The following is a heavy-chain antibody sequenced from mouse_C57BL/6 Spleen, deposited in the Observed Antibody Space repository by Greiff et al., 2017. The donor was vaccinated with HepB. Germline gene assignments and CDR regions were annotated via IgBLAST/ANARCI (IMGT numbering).Heavy chain of an antibody. V-gene: IGHV1-22*01. CDR3: ARGGIYYDYAFDY. CDR1: GYTFTDYN. Sequence: EVQLQQSGPELVKPGASVKMSCKASGYTFTDYNMHWVKQSHGKSLEWIGYINPNNGGTSYNQKFKGKATLTVNKSSSTAYMELRSLTSEDSAVYDCARGGIYYDYAFDYWGQGTTLTVSS. CDR2: INPNNGGT. D-gene: IGHD2-4*01. J-gene: IGHJ2*01.